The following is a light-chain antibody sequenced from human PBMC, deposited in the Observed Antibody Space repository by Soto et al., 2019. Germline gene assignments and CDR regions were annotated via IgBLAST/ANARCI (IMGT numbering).Light chain of an antibody. V-gene: IGLV2-14*03. CDR1: SSDVDAYKY. J-gene: IGLJ2*01. CDR3: SSYTSDSTVV. Sequence: QSVLTQPASVSGSPGQSITISCTGTSSDVDAYKYVSWYRQHPGEAPKLMIYDVSYRPSGVSDRLSGSKSDNTASLTITGLQAEDEADYYCSSYTSDSTVVFGGGTQLTVL. CDR2: DVS.